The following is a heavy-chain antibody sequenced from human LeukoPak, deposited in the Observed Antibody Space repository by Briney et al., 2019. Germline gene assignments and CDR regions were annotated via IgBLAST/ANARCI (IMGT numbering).Heavy chain of an antibody. CDR1: GFTFSSYA. CDR2: ISGSGGST. Sequence: PGGSLRLSCAASGFTFSSYAMSWVRQAPGKGLEWVPAISGSGGSTYYADSVKGRFTISRDNSKNTLYLQMNSLRAEDSAVYYCAKAGGYYDSSGYSQPYSLDYWGQGTLVTVSS. CDR3: AKAGGYYDSSGYSQPYSLDY. V-gene: IGHV3-23*01. D-gene: IGHD3-22*01. J-gene: IGHJ4*02.